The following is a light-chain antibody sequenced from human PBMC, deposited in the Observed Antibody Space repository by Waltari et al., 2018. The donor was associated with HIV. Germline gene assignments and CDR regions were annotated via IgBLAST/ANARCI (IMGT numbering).Light chain of an antibody. CDR2: EVT. J-gene: IGLJ2*01. CDR1: SSDVGSYNY. Sequence: QSALTQPPSASGSPGQSVTISCPRTSSDVGSYNYVSWYQQHPGKAPKLMIYEVTKRPSGVPDRFSGSKSGNTASLTVSGLQAEDEADYYCSSYAGSNILVFGGGTKLTVL. V-gene: IGLV2-8*01. CDR3: SSYAGSNILV.